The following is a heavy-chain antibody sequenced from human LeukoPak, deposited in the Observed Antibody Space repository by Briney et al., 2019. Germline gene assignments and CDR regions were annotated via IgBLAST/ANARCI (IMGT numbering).Heavy chain of an antibody. D-gene: IGHD6-6*01. V-gene: IGHV3-7*04. Sequence: GGSLRLSCAASGFTFSNDWTNLVRQAPGKGLEWVANINRDGSGKDCVGSVKGRFTISRDNAQNSLYLQMNSLRVEDTALYYCARGGESRAMMHHWGQGTLVTVSS. CDR2: INRDGSGK. J-gene: IGHJ4*02. CDR1: GFTFSNDW. CDR3: ARGGESRAMMHH.